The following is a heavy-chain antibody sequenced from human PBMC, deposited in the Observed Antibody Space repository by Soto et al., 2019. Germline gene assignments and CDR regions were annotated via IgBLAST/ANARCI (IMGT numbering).Heavy chain of an antibody. Sequence: VASVKVSCKASGYTFNLYGIIWVRQAPGQGLEWMGWISGYDGNTNYAQRFQGRVTMTTDTSTSTAYMELRSLRSDDTAVYYCARSQPAFDIWGQGTMLTVSS. CDR3: ARSQPAFDI. J-gene: IGHJ3*02. V-gene: IGHV1-18*01. CDR2: ISGYDGNT. CDR1: GYTFNLYG.